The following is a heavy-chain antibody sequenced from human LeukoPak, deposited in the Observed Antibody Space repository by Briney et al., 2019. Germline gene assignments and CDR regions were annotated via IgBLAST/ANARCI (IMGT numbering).Heavy chain of an antibody. CDR2: ISSDGDTL. J-gene: IGHJ4*02. CDR1: GFTFSSYE. CDR3: ARGYSGYESGLDY. Sequence: GGSLRLSCAASGFTFSSYEMNWVRQAPGKGLEWVLYISSDGDTLYYADSVKGRFTISRDNAKNSLYLQMNSLRAEDTAVYYCARGYSGYESGLDYWGQGTLVTVSS. V-gene: IGHV3-48*03. D-gene: IGHD5-12*01.